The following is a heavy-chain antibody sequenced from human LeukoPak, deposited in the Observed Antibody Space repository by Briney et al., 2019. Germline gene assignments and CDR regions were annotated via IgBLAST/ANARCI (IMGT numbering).Heavy chain of an antibody. J-gene: IGHJ6*03. CDR2: ISTSSTYI. V-gene: IGHV3-21*01. Sequence: PGGSLRLSCAASEFTLRSYSMHWVRQAPGKGLEWVSYISTSSTYIYYADSVKGRFTISRDNSKNTLYLQMNSLRAEDTAVYYCARDRRLRGFYMDVWGKGTTVTVSS. CDR3: ARDRRLRGFYMDV. D-gene: IGHD5-12*01. CDR1: EFTLRSYS.